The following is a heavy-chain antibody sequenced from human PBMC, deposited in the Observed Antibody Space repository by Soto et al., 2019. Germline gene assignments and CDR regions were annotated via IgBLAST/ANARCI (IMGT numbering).Heavy chain of an antibody. Sequence: GGSLRLSCAASGFTFSSYAMSWVRQAPGKGLEWVSAISGSGGSTYYADSVKDRFTISRDNSKNTLYLQMNSLRAEDTAVYYCAKASRTFYYYYMDVWGKGTTVTVSS. CDR2: ISGSGGST. D-gene: IGHD2-2*01. J-gene: IGHJ6*03. CDR3: AKASRTFYYYYMDV. V-gene: IGHV3-23*01. CDR1: GFTFSSYA.